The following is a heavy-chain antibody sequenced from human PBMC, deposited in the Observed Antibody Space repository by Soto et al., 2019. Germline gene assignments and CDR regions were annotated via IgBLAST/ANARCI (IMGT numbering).Heavy chain of an antibody. J-gene: IGHJ5*02. CDR2: IFQSWST. CDR1: VGTSRSPDW. D-gene: IGHD6-19*01. V-gene: IGHV4-4*02. Sequence: SETLSLTGGVSVGTSRSPDWWTCVRQPPGKGLEWIGEIFQSWSTNYTPSLESRVTISVDKSKNQFSLTLTSVTAADTAVYFCARGRGRYSSGWSWFDPWGQGILVTVSS. CDR3: ARGRGRYSSGWSWFDP.